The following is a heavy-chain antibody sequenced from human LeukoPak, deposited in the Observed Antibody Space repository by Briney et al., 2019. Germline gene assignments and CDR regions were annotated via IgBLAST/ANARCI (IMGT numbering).Heavy chain of an antibody. CDR3: ASGIAVAGTTDY. D-gene: IGHD6-19*01. CDR1: GFTFSSYS. V-gene: IGHV3-21*01. CDR2: ISSSSSYI. J-gene: IGHJ4*02. Sequence: PGGSLRLSCAASGFTFSSYSMNWVRQAPGKGLEWVSSISSSSSYIYYADSVKGRFTISRDNAKNSLYLQMNSLRAEDTAVYYCASGIAVAGTTDYWGQGTLVTVSS.